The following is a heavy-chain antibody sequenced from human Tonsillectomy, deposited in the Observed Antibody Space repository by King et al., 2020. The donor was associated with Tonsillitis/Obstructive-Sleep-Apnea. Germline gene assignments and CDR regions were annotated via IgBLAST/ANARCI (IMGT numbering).Heavy chain of an antibody. CDR2: IYYSGST. V-gene: IGHV4-59*08. J-gene: IGHJ4*02. CDR3: AITRYSYGYHFDY. Sequence: QLQESGPGLVKPSETLSLTCTVSGGSISSYYWSWLRQPPGKGLEWIGYIYYSGSTNYNPSLKSRVTISVDTSKNQFSLKLSSVTAADTAVYYCAITRYSYGYHFDYWGQGTLVTVSS. D-gene: IGHD5-18*01. CDR1: GGSISSYY.